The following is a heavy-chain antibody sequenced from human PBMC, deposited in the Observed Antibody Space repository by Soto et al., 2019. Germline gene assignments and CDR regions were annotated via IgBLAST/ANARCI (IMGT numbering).Heavy chain of an antibody. J-gene: IGHJ4*02. CDR2: ISYDGSNK. CDR3: AXXXXXXXXXXXXXDFDY. V-gene: IGHV3-30-3*01. CDR1: GXXXXXYA. Sequence: QVQLVESGGGVVQPGRSLRLSCAASGXXXXXYAMHWVRQAPGKGLEWVAVISYDGSNKYYADSVKGRFTISRDNSKNTLYLQMNSLRAEDTAVYYCAXXXXXXXXXXXXXDFDYWGQGTLVTVSS.